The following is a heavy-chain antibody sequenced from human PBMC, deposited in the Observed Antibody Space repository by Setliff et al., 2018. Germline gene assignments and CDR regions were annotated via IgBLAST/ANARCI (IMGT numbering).Heavy chain of an antibody. CDR1: GYTFTSYD. CDR2: MNPNSGNT. D-gene: IGHD2-15*01. V-gene: IGHV1-8*02. Sequence: ASVKVSCKASGYTFTSYDINWVRQATGQGPEWMGWMNPNSGNTGYAQKFQGRVTMTRNTSISTAYMELSSLRSEDTAVYYCAADSTGGSPIFYYYGMDVWGQGTTVTVSS. J-gene: IGHJ6*02. CDR3: AADSTGGSPIFYYYGMDV.